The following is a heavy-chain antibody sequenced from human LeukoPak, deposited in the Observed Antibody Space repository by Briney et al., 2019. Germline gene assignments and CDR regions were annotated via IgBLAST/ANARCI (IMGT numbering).Heavy chain of an antibody. CDR2: ISPDNGNT. CDR3: ARETTGEFDY. J-gene: IGHJ4*02. V-gene: IGHV1-18*01. Sequence: ASVKVSCKASGYSITRHGLNWVRQAPGQGLEWIGWISPDNGNTNNAQKVQGRITMTMDRSTSTVYMELRSLRSDDTAVYYCARETTGEFDYWGQGSLVTVSS. D-gene: IGHD4-17*01. CDR1: GYSITRHG.